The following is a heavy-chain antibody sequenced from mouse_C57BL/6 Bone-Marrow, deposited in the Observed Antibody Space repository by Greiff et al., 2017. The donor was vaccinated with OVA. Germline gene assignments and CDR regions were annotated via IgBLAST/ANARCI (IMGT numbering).Heavy chain of an antibody. Sequence: EVKLQQSGPELVKPGASVKISCKASGYSFTDYNMNWVKQSNGKSLEWIGVINPNYGTTSYNQKFKGKATLTVDQSSSTAYMQLNSLTSEDSAVYYCARRKSTTAYYYAMDYWGQGTSVTVSS. J-gene: IGHJ4*01. V-gene: IGHV1-39*01. D-gene: IGHD1-2*01. CDR3: ARRKSTTAYYYAMDY. CDR1: GYSFTDYN. CDR2: INPNYGTT.